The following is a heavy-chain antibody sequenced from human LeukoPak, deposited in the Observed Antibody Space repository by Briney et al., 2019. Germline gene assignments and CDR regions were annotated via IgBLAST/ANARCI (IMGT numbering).Heavy chain of an antibody. CDR3: AREGYYGSGSYYRRTVKWFDP. V-gene: IGHV4-34*01. Sequence: SETLSLTCAVYGGSFSGYYWSWIRQPPGKGLEWIGEINHSGSTNYNPSLKSRVTISVDTSKNQFSLKLSSVTAADTAVYYCAREGYYGSGSYYRRTVKWFDPWGQGTLVTVSS. J-gene: IGHJ5*02. D-gene: IGHD3-10*01. CDR2: INHSGST. CDR1: GGSFSGYY.